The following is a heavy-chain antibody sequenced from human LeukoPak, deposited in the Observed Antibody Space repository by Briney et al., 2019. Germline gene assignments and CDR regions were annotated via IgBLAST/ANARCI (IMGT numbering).Heavy chain of an antibody. CDR1: GYTFTGYY. CDR2: INPNSGGT. Sequence: ASVKVSCKASGYTFTGYYMHWVRQAPGQGLEWMGWINPNSGGTNYAQKFQGRVTVTRDTSISTAYMELSRLRSDDTAVYYCARGGDGYNWLKAFDIWGQGTMVTVSS. D-gene: IGHD5-24*01. V-gene: IGHV1-2*02. CDR3: ARGGDGYNWLKAFDI. J-gene: IGHJ3*02.